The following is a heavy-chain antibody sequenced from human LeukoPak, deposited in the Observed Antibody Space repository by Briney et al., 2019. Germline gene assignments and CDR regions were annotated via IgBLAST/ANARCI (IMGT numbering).Heavy chain of an antibody. CDR1: GYTFTRYG. Sequence: ASVKVSCKASGYTFTRYGISWVRQAPGEGLEWMGWISTYKDNTNYAQKFQGRVTMTTDTSTSTAYMELRSLRSDDTAVYYCARDLSCSSTSCYHRYRSAFDIWGQGTMVTVSS. CDR3: ARDLSCSSTSCYHRYRSAFDI. CDR2: ISTYKDNT. D-gene: IGHD2-2*01. J-gene: IGHJ3*02. V-gene: IGHV1-18*01.